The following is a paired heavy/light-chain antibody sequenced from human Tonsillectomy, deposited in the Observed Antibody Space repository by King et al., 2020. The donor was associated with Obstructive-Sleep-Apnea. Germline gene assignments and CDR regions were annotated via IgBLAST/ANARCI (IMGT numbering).Heavy chain of an antibody. D-gene: IGHD2-2*01. J-gene: IGHJ4*02. Sequence: EVQLVQSGAEVKKPGESLKISCKGSGYSFTSYWIGWVRQMPGKGLEWMGIIYPGDSETTYSPSFKGQVTISADKSISTAYLQWSSLKASDSAMYYCARLPEDDDDYWGQGTLVTVSS. V-gene: IGHV5-51*01. CDR1: GYSFTSYW. CDR2: IYPGDSET. CDR3: ARLPEDDDDY.
Light chain of an antibody. Sequence: IQLTQSPSSLSASVGDRVTITCRASQGIRSYLAWYQQKPGKAPNLLIYDASTLQSGVPSRFSGSGSGTDFTLTISRLQPEDFATYYCQQRNTYPLYTFGQGTKLEIK. CDR3: QQRNTYPLYT. CDR1: QGIRSY. CDR2: DAS. J-gene: IGKJ2*01. V-gene: IGKV1-9*01.